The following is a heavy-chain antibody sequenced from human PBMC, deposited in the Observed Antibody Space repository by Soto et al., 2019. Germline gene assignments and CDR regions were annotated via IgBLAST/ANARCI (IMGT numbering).Heavy chain of an antibody. Sequence: EVQLVESGGGLVKPGGSLRLSCAASGFTFSSYSMNWVRQAPGKGLEWVSSISSSSSYIYYADSVKGRFTISRDNAKNSLYRQMNSLRAEDTAVYYCARDGYYGSGSLGPWGQGTLVTVSS. D-gene: IGHD3-10*01. CDR1: GFTFSSYS. CDR3: ARDGYYGSGSLGP. CDR2: ISSSSSYI. J-gene: IGHJ5*02. V-gene: IGHV3-21*01.